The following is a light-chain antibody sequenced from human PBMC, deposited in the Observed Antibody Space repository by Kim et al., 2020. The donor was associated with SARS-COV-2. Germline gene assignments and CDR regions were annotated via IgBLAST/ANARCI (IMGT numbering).Light chain of an antibody. CDR1: ALPKQY. J-gene: IGLJ3*02. CDR3: QSADSSDPYPWV. Sequence: SYELTQPPSVSVSPGQTARITCSGDALPKQYAYWYQQKPGQAPVLVIYKDSERPSGIPERFSGSSSGTTVTLTISGVQAEDEADYYCQSADSSDPYPWVFGGGTQLTVL. CDR2: KDS. V-gene: IGLV3-25*03.